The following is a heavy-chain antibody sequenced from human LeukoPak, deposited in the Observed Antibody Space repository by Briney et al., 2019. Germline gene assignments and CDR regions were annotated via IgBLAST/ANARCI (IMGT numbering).Heavy chain of an antibody. CDR3: ARGPYIVVVVAAFRNWFDP. Sequence: SETLSLTRTVSGGSISSSSYYWGWIRQPPGKGLEWIGSIYYSGSTYYNPSLKSRVTISVDTSKNQFSLKLSSVTAADTAVYYCARGPYIVVVVAAFRNWFDPWGQGTLVTVSS. V-gene: IGHV4-39*07. CDR2: IYYSGST. CDR1: GGSISSSSYY. D-gene: IGHD2-15*01. J-gene: IGHJ5*02.